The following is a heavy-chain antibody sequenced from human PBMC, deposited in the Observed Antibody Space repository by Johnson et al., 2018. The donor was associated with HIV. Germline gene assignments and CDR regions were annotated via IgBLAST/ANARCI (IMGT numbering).Heavy chain of an antibody. D-gene: IGHD2-15*01. CDR2: TYYEGINK. V-gene: IGHV3-33*06. CDR1: GFTFSSYG. Sequence: QVQLVESGGGVVQPGRSLKLSCAASGFTFSSYGMHWVRQAPGKGLEWMALTYYEGINKYYADSVKGRFTISRDNTKNTLYLQMNSLRAEDTAVYYCAKIMSKWSVEDDALDVGGQGTMVTVSS. CDR3: AKIMSKWSVEDDALDV. J-gene: IGHJ3*01.